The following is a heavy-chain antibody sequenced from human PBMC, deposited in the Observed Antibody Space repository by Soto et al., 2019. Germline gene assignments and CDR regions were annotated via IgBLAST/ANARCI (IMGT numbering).Heavy chain of an antibody. V-gene: IGHV4-31*03. D-gene: IGHD3-3*01. J-gene: IGHJ4*02. CDR2: IYYSGST. Sequence: SETLSLTCTVSGGSISSGGYYWSWIRQHPGKGLEWIGYIYYSGSTYYNPSLKSRVTISVDTSKNQFSLKLSSVTAADTAVYYCARDSPKDDFWSGYFDYWGQGTLVTVSS. CDR1: GGSISSGGYY. CDR3: ARDSPKDDFWSGYFDY.